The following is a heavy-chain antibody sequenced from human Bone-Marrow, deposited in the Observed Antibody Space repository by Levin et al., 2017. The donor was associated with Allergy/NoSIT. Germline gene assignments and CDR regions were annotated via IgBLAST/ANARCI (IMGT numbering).Heavy chain of an antibody. V-gene: IGHV3-48*02. Sequence: GESLKISCGVSGFTFSSYSMNWVRQAPGKGLEWISYISSSSRTIYYADSVKGRFTISRDNARNSLYLQMSSLRDEDTAVYYCARETSGYDRPDFDYWGQGTLVTVSS. CDR3: ARETSGYDRPDFDY. CDR1: GFTFSSYS. D-gene: IGHD5-12*01. J-gene: IGHJ4*02. CDR2: ISSSSRTI.